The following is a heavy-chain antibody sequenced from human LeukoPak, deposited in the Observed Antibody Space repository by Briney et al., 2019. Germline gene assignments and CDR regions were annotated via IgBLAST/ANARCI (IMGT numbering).Heavy chain of an antibody. CDR1: GYTFTSYY. CDR3: ARDAECSSTSCYGYYYYYMDV. V-gene: IGHV1-46*01. J-gene: IGHJ6*03. CDR2: INPSGGGT. D-gene: IGHD2-2*01. Sequence: ASVKVSCKASGYTFTSYYMHWVRQAPGQGLEWMGIINPSGGGTTYAQKLQGRVTMTTDTSTSTAYMELRSLRSDDTAVYYCARDAECSSTSCYGYYYYYMDVWGKGTTVTVSS.